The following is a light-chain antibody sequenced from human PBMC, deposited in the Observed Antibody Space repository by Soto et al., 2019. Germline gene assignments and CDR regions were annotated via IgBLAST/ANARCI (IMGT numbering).Light chain of an antibody. CDR1: QSVGTY. V-gene: IGKV3-11*01. J-gene: IGKJ5*01. CDR3: QQYNNWPPIT. Sequence: PGERATLSCRASQSVGTYLAWYQQKPGQSPRLLMFDVSNRATGIPARFSGSGSGTDFTLTISSLEPEDFGVYFCQQYNNWPPITFGQGTRLEI. CDR2: DVS.